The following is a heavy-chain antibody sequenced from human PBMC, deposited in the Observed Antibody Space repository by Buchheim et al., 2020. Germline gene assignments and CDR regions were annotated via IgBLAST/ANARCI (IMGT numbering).Heavy chain of an antibody. CDR2: IYYSGST. J-gene: IGHJ6*03. CDR3: ARGDYTYYDFWSGYSGYYYYYMDV. CDR1: GGSVSSGSYY. V-gene: IGHV4-61*01. D-gene: IGHD3-3*01. Sequence: QVQLQESGPGLVKPSETLSLTCTVSGGSVSSGSYYWSWIRQPPGKGLEWIGYIYYSGSTNYNPSLKSRVTISVDTSKNQFSLKLSSVTAADTAVYYCARGDYTYYDFWSGYSGYYYYYMDVWGKGTT.